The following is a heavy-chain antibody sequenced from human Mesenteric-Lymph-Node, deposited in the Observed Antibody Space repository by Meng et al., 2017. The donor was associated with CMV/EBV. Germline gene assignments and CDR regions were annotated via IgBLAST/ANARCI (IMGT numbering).Heavy chain of an antibody. Sequence: VLVRQWGAGRLKPSVTLALPCAVYGGSFSGYYWRWILQPPGKGLEWIGEINHSGSTNYNPSLKSRVTISVDTSKNPFSLKLSSVTAADTAVYYCARHQRWLKSEGGFNYWGQGTLVTVSS. D-gene: IGHD4-23*01. CDR2: INHSGST. CDR1: GGSFSGYY. J-gene: IGHJ4*02. CDR3: ARHQRWLKSEGGFNY. V-gene: IGHV4-34*01.